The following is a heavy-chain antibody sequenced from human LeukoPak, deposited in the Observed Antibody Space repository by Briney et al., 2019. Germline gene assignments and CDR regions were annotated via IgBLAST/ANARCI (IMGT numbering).Heavy chain of an antibody. CDR1: GFTFSSYG. Sequence: GRSLRLSCAASGFTFSSYGMHWVRQAPGKGLEWVAVISYDGSNKYYADSVKGRFTISRDNSKNTLYLQMNSLRAEDTAVYYCARELIWSGDAFDIGGQGTMVPVSS. V-gene: IGHV3-30*03. CDR3: ARELIWSGDAFDI. CDR2: ISYDGSNK. D-gene: IGHD3-10*01. J-gene: IGHJ3*02.